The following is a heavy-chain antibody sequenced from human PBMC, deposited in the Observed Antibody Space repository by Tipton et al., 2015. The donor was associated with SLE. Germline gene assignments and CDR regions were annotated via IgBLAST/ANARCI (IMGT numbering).Heavy chain of an antibody. CDR3: AKQAKVADGYGYTHYAMDV. CDR1: GFSLNNYG. CDR2: IAYDGVNK. D-gene: IGHD5-18*01. V-gene: IGHV3-30*19. Sequence: SLRLSCAVSGFSLNNYGVFWVRQAPGKGLDWVTVIAYDGVNKYYADSVKGRFTISRDDSKNEVDLQMNSLRVEDTAVYYCAKQAKVADGYGYTHYAMDVWGQGTTVTVS. J-gene: IGHJ6*02.